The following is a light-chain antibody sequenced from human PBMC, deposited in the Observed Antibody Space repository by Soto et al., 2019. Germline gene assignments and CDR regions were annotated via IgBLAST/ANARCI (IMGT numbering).Light chain of an antibody. J-gene: IGKJ2*01. V-gene: IGKV4-1*01. CDR1: QSVLYSSNNKNY. CDR3: QQYYSSPHT. Sequence: DIVMTQSPDSLAVSLGERATINCKSSQSVLYSSNNKNYLAWYQQKPGQPPMLLFYWASTRESGVPDRFSGSGSGTDFTLTIRSLQAEDVAVYYCQQYYSSPHTFGQGTKLEIK. CDR2: WAS.